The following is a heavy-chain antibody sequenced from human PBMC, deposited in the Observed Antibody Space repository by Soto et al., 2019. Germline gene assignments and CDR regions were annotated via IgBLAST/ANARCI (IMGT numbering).Heavy chain of an antibody. J-gene: IGHJ3*02. D-gene: IGHD2-15*01. V-gene: IGHV4-4*07. CDR2: IYTSGST. CDR1: GGSISSYY. CDR3: AREGYCSGGSCYAYAFDI. Sequence: ETLSLTCTVSGGSISSYYWSWILQPAGKGLEWIGRIYTSGSTNYNPSLKSRVTMSVDTSKNQFSLKLSSVTAADTAVYYCAREGYCSGGSCYAYAFDIWGQGTMVTVSS.